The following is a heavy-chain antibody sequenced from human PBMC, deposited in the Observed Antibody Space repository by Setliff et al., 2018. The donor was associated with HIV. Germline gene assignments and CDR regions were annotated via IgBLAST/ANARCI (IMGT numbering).Heavy chain of an antibody. CDR3: ASEAWTSYRSSSGYYYYYMDV. V-gene: IGHV4-61*01. CDR1: GDSVSSASYY. D-gene: IGHD6-6*01. Sequence: SETLSLTCTVSGDSVSSASYYWSWIRQHPGKGLEWIGYIYYSGNTKYNPSLKSRVTISVDTSKNQFSLKLSSVTAADTAVYYCASEAWTSYRSSSGYYYYYMDVWGKGTTVTVSS. CDR2: IYYSGNT. J-gene: IGHJ6*03.